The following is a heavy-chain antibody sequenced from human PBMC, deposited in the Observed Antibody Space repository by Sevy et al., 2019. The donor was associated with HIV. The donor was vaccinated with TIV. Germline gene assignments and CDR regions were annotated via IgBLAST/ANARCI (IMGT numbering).Heavy chain of an antibody. J-gene: IGHJ6*02. CDR1: GYSFTNYW. CDR2: IYPGVSDT. CDR3: ARATAGTASHHYYYTMNI. V-gene: IGHV5-51*01. Sequence: GKSLKISCQGSGYSFTNYWIAWLRQMPGKGLEWMGIIYPGVSDTRHSPSFQGQVTISADKSISTAFLQWTSLKASDTDMHYCARATAGTASHHYYYTMNIWGQGTLVSVSS. D-gene: IGHD6-13*01.